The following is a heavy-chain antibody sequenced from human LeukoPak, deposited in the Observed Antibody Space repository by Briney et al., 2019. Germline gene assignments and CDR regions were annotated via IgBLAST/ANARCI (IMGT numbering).Heavy chain of an antibody. CDR2: IKKDGNEK. CDR3: ARGRYSSKTYYFDY. Sequence: PGGSLRLSCAASGFTFSSDWMSWVRQAPGKGLEWVANIKKDGNEKYYVDSVKGRFTISRDNAKSSLYLQMNSLRAEDTAVYYCARGRYSSKTYYFDYWGQGTLVTVSS. J-gene: IGHJ4*02. D-gene: IGHD6-13*01. V-gene: IGHV3-7*03. CDR1: GFTFSSDW.